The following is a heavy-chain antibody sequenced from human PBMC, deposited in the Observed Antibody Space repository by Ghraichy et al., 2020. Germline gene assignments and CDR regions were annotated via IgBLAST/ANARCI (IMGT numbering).Heavy chain of an antibody. Sequence: GGSLRLSCAASGFTFSSYAISWVRQAPGKGLEWVSGITVSGGSTYYADSVKGRFTISRDNSKNTLYLQMNSLRAEDTAVYYCAKDGCSSTSCGNHFDYWGQGTLVTVSS. D-gene: IGHD2-2*01. CDR2: ITVSGGST. V-gene: IGHV3-23*01. CDR1: GFTFSSYA. J-gene: IGHJ4*02. CDR3: AKDGCSSTSCGNHFDY.